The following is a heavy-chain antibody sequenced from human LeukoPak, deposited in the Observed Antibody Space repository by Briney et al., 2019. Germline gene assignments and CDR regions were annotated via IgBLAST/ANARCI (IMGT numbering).Heavy chain of an antibody. CDR2: ISAYNGNT. J-gene: IGHJ4*02. CDR3: ARDNARYGDYGFDY. D-gene: IGHD4-17*01. Sequence: ASVKVSCKASGYTFTGYYMHWVRQAPGQGLEWMGWISAYNGNTNYAQKLQGRVTMTTDTSTSTAYMELRSLRSDDTAVYYCARDNARYGDYGFDYWGQGTLVTVSS. V-gene: IGHV1-18*04. CDR1: GYTFTGYY.